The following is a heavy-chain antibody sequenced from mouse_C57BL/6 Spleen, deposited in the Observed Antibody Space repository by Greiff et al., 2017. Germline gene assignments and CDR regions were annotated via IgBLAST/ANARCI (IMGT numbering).Heavy chain of an antibody. J-gene: IGHJ1*03. CDR3: ARSTVVARDWYFEV. V-gene: IGHV1-72*01. Sequence: QVQLQQPGAELVKPGASVKLSCKASGYTFTSYWMHWVKQRPGRGLEWIGRIAPNSGGTKYNEKFKSKATLTVDKPSSTAYMQLSSLTSEDSAVYYCARSTVVARDWYFEVWGTWATVTVSS. CDR1: GYTFTSYW. CDR2: IAPNSGGT. D-gene: IGHD1-1*01.